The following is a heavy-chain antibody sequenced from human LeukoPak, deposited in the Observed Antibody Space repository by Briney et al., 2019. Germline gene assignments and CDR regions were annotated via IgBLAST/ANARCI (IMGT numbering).Heavy chain of an antibody. CDR3: AKDNMIVVVPLLGP. Sequence: LSGGSLRLSCAASGFTFSSYAMSWVRQAPGKGLEWVSSISGSGGSTYYADSVKGRFIISRDNSKNTLYLQMNSLRAEDTAIYYCAKDNMIVVVPLLGPWGQGTLVTVSS. D-gene: IGHD3-22*01. CDR1: GFTFSSYA. J-gene: IGHJ5*02. V-gene: IGHV3-23*01. CDR2: ISGSGGST.